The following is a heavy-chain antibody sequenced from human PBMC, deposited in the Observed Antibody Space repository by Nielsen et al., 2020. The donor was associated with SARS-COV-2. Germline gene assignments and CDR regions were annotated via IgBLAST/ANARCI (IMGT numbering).Heavy chain of an antibody. CDR1: GYTFTGYY. CDR3: ARTRVMADNEEVYYYYAMDV. V-gene: IGHV1-2*02. J-gene: IGHJ6*02. Sequence: ASVKVSCKASGYTFTGYYMHWVRQAPGQGLEWMGWINPNSGGTNYAQKFQGRVSMTRDTSISIAYMELSRLRSDDTAVYYCARTRVMADNEEVYYYYAMDVWGQGTTVTVSS. CDR2: INPNSGGT. D-gene: IGHD3-16*01.